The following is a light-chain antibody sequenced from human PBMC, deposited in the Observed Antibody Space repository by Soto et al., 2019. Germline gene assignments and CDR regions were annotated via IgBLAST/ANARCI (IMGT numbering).Light chain of an antibody. V-gene: IGKV1-33*01. CDR1: QAISKD. J-gene: IGKJ2*01. CDR2: EAS. Sequence: DIQMTQSPSSLSASVGDRVTMTCRASQAISKDLNWYQQKPGKAPKLLMFEASNLQTGGSSRFSGGGSGTDFTLTINSLQPEDFAAYYCQQYYYLPYTVGQGTTLEI. CDR3: QQYYYLPYT.